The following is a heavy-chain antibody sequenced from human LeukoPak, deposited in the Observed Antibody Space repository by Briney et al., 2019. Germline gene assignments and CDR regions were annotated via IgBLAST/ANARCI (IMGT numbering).Heavy chain of an antibody. CDR1: GFTATTNY. CDR3: ARGGNPLLDY. D-gene: IGHD4-23*01. CDR2: IYSSGST. V-gene: IGHV3-53*03. J-gene: IGHJ4*02. Sequence: GGSLRLSCAGSGFTATTNYMSWVRQPPGKGLEWVSVIYSSGSTSYADSVKGRFTISRDNAKNSLYLQMNSLRAEDTAVYYCARGGNPLLDYWGQGALVTVSS.